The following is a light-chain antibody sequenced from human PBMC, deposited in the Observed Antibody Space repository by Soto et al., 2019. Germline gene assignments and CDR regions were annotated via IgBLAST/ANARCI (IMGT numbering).Light chain of an antibody. V-gene: IGLV4-69*01. Sequence: QLVLTQSPSASASLGASVNLTFTLSSGHSSYAIAWHQQQPEKGPRYLMKLNSDGSHSKGDGIPDRFSGSSSGAERYLTISSLQSEDEADYYCQTWGTGIHVFGTGTKLTVL. CDR1: SGHSSYA. J-gene: IGLJ1*01. CDR3: QTWGTGIHV. CDR2: LNSDGSH.